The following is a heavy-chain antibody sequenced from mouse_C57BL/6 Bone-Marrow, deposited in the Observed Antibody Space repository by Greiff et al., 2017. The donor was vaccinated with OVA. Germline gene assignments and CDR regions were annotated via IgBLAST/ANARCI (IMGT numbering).Heavy chain of an antibody. D-gene: IGHD1-1*01. Sequence: LVESGAELARPGASVKLSCKASGYTFTSYGISWVKQRTGQGLEWIGEIYPRSGNTYYNEKFKGKATLTADKSSSTAYMELRSLTSEDSAVYFCARLSYYYGSSLYAMDYWGQGTSVTVSS. CDR2: IYPRSGNT. V-gene: IGHV1-81*01. CDR1: GYTFTSYG. J-gene: IGHJ4*01. CDR3: ARLSYYYGSSLYAMDY.